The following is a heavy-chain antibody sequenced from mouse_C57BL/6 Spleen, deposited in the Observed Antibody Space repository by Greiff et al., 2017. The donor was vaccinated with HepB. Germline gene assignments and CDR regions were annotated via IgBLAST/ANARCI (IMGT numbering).Heavy chain of an antibody. Sequence: QVQLQQSGPGLVQPSQRLSITCTVSGFSLTSYGVHWVRQSPGKGLEWLGVIWSGGSTDYNAAFISRLSISKDNSKSQVFFKMNSLQADDTAIYYCATLSHWYFDVWGTGTTVTVSS. D-gene: IGHD1-1*02. CDR3: ATLSHWYFDV. CDR2: IWSGGST. V-gene: IGHV2-2*01. J-gene: IGHJ1*03. CDR1: GFSLTSYG.